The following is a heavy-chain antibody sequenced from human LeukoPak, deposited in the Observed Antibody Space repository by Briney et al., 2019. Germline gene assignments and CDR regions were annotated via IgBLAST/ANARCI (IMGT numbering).Heavy chain of an antibody. CDR1: GFTFSSYA. D-gene: IGHD1-26*01. V-gene: IGHV3-30*04. J-gene: IGHJ4*02. CDR3: ARFYANEWALPH. CDR2: ISYDGSNK. Sequence: GGSLRLSCAASGFTFSSYAMHWVRQAPGKGLEWVAVISYDGSNKYYADSVKGRFTISRDNSKNTLYLQMNSLRAEDTAVYYCARFYANEWALPHWGQGTLVTVSS.